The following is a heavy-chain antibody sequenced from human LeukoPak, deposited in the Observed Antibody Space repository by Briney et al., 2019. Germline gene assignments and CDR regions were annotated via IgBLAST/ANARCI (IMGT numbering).Heavy chain of an antibody. Sequence: GASLQISCKGSGSIFTTYWIAWVRQLPGKGLEWMGIIYPGDSDTRYSPSFQGQVTISADKSISTAYLQWSSLKASDTAMYYCARRDAYRYFFDYWGQGTLVTVSS. J-gene: IGHJ4*02. CDR2: IYPGDSDT. CDR3: ARRDAYRYFFDY. CDR1: GSIFTTYW. D-gene: IGHD3-16*01. V-gene: IGHV5-51*01.